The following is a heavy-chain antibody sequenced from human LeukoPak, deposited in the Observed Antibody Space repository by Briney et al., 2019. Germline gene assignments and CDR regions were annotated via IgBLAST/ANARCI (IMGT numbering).Heavy chain of an antibody. CDR1: GFTFSTYW. V-gene: IGHV3-7*01. CDR2: IKHDGSEK. J-gene: IGHJ4*02. CDR3: ARWRGAQSEFEY. D-gene: IGHD3-3*01. Sequence: GGPLRLSCTASGFTFSTYWMSWVRQALGKGLECVASIKHDGSEKEYVDSVKGRFTISRDNAKNSLYLQMISLRAEDTAVYYCARWRGAQSEFEYWGQGTLVTVSS.